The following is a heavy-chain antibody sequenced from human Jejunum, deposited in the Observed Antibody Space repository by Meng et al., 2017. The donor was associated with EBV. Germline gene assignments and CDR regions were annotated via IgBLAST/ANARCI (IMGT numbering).Heavy chain of an antibody. V-gene: IGHV3-30-3*01. J-gene: IGHJ4*02. CDR1: GFTFKDHA. D-gene: IGHD6-25*01. CDR3: ARRSSPFRPAAPLDY. CDR2: ISYDEINI. Sequence: QVQLVESGGGAVQPGGARRLSCAASGFTFKDHAMHWVRQAPGKGLEWVAVISYDEINIFYADSVKGRFTISRDNSQNTLYLQMTSLRLEDTAVYYCARRSSPFRPAAPLDYWGQGPLVTVSS.